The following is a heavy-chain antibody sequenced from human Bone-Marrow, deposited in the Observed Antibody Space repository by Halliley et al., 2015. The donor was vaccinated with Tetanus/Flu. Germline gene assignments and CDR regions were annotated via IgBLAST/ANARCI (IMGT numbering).Heavy chain of an antibody. J-gene: IGHJ4*02. CDR2: MTSSSSYI. V-gene: IGHV3-21*01. CDR3: ARGGDVAVPAIPAGGDS. D-gene: IGHD2-21*02. Sequence: SLRLSCAASGSTFSSFSTHWVRQAPGKGLEWVASMTSSSSYIYYADSVKGRFTISRDNAKNTLYLQMNSLRAEDTAVYYCARGGDVAVPAIPAGGDSWGQGTLVTVSS. CDR1: GSTFSSFS.